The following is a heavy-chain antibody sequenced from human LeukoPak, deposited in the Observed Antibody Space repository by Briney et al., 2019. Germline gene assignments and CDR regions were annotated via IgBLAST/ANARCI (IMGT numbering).Heavy chain of an antibody. Sequence: PSETLSLTCTVSGGSISSSSYYWGWIRQPPGKGLEWIGSIYYSGNTYYNPSLKSRVTISVDTSKNQFSLKLSSVTAADTAVYYCARDLGLEQQPFDYWGQGTLVTVSS. CDR2: IYYSGNT. V-gene: IGHV4-39*07. J-gene: IGHJ4*02. D-gene: IGHD6-13*01. CDR1: GGSISSSSYY. CDR3: ARDLGLEQQPFDY.